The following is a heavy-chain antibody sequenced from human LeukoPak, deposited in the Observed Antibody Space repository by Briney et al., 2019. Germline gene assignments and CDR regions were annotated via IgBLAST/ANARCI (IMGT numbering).Heavy chain of an antibody. Sequence: GGSLRLSCTASGFTFSNYAMAWVRQAPGKGLEWVSGISGSGGGTYYADSVKGRFTISRDNSKNTLYLQMNSLRAEDTAVYYCASSYGRYLDYWGQGTLVTVSS. CDR3: ASSYGRYLDY. CDR1: GFTFSNYA. J-gene: IGHJ4*02. D-gene: IGHD5-18*01. CDR2: ISGSGGGT. V-gene: IGHV3-23*01.